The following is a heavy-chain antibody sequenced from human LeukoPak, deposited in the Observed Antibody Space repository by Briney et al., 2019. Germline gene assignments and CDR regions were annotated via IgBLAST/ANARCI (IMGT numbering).Heavy chain of an antibody. CDR1: GVSISSYY. J-gene: IGHJ5*02. CDR2: IYTSGST. Sequence: SETLSLTCTVSGVSISSYYWSWIRQPAGKGLEWIGRIYTSGSTNYKPSLRSRVTISIDTSKNQFSLKLSSVTAADTAVYFCARAYSSSWYFNWFDPWGQGTLVTVSS. D-gene: IGHD6-13*01. CDR3: ARAYSSSWYFNWFDP. V-gene: IGHV4-4*07.